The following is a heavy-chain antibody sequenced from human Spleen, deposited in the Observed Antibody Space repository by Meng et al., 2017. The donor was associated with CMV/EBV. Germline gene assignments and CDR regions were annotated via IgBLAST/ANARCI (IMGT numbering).Heavy chain of an antibody. V-gene: IGHV4-34*01. D-gene: IGHD1-26*01. Sequence: QVQLQQWGAGLLKPSETLSLTCAVYGGSFSSCYWGWIRQPPGKGLEWIGSIYYSGSTYYNPSLKSRVTISVDTSKNQFSLKLSSVTAADTAVYYCARGIVGNWIDPWGQGTLVTVSS. CDR1: GGSFSSCY. CDR2: IYYSGST. J-gene: IGHJ5*02. CDR3: ARGIVGNWIDP.